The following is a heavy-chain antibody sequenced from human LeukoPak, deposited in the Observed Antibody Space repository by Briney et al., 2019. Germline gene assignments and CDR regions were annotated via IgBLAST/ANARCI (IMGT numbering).Heavy chain of an antibody. CDR3: ARDTRIAEN. V-gene: IGHV3-23*01. CDR1: GFTFSSYA. D-gene: IGHD6-13*01. CDR2: IAGSGAGT. Sequence: PGGSLRLSCAASGFTFSSYAMSWVRQAPGKGLEWVSAIAGSGAGTYYADSVKGRFTISRDNAKNSLYLQMNSLRAEDTAVYYCARDTRIAENWGQGILVTVSS. J-gene: IGHJ4*02.